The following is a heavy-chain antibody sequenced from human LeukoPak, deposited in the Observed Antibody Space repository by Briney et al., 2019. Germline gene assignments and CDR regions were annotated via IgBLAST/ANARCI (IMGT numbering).Heavy chain of an antibody. D-gene: IGHD6-19*01. Sequence: SETLSLTCTVSGGSISSYYWSWIRQPPGKGLEWIGDIYYNVSINHNPSLKSRVIISVDTSKNQFSLKLSAVTAADTAVYYCARGGSSGWYYHFDYWGQGTLVTVSS. J-gene: IGHJ4*02. V-gene: IGHV4-59*01. CDR3: ARGGSSGWYYHFDY. CDR2: IYYNVSI. CDR1: GGSISSYY.